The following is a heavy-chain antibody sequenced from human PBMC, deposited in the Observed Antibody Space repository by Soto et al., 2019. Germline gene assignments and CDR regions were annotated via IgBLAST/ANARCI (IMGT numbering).Heavy chain of an antibody. Sequence: SETLSLTCTVSGGTISSYGWSWIRQPPGKGLEWIGYIYYSGSTNYNPSLKSRVTISVDTSKNQFSLKLSSVTAADTAVYYCAREKRQWFGELYAWFDPWGQGTLVTVSS. CDR2: IYYSGST. CDR3: AREKRQWFGELYAWFDP. D-gene: IGHD3-10*01. J-gene: IGHJ5*02. V-gene: IGHV4-59*01. CDR1: GGTISSYG.